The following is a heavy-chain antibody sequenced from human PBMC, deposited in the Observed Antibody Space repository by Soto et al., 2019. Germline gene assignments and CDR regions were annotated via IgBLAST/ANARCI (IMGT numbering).Heavy chain of an antibody. CDR2: ISGSGGST. CDR3: AKDGYYYDSSGYYLDY. V-gene: IGHV3-23*01. CDR1: GFTFSSYA. D-gene: IGHD3-22*01. Sequence: EVQLLEPGGGLVQPGGSLRLSCAASGFTFSSYAMSWVRQAPGKGLEWVSAISGSGGSTYYADSVKGRFTISRDNSKNTLYLKMNSLRAEDTAVYYCAKDGYYYDSSGYYLDYWGQGTLVTVSS. J-gene: IGHJ4*02.